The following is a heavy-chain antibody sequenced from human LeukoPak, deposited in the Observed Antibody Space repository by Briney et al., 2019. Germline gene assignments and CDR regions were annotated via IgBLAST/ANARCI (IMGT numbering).Heavy chain of an antibody. J-gene: IGHJ4*02. CDR1: GGSISSSNW. Sequence: SGTLSLTCAVSGGSISSSNWWSWVRQPPGKGLEWIGEIYHSGSTNYNPSLKSRVTISVDTSKNQFSLKLSSVTAADTAVYYCARGTTVTTFYYFDYWGQGTLVTVSS. CDR2: IYHSGST. V-gene: IGHV4-4*02. CDR3: ARGTTVTTFYYFDY. D-gene: IGHD4-17*01.